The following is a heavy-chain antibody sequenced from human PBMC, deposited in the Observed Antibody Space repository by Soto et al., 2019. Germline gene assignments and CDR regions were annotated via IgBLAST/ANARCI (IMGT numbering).Heavy chain of an antibody. D-gene: IGHD3-10*01. CDR2: INPNSGGT. J-gene: IGHJ6*02. CDR1: GYTFTGYY. V-gene: IGHV1-2*02. Sequence: ATVGLSCKASGYTFTGYYMRWVRQGTGKGLEWMGWINPNSGGTNYAQKFQGRVTMTRDTSISTAYMELSRLRSDDTAVYYCARERGTGAMVRGVIILGGMDVWGQGTTVTVSS. CDR3: ARERGTGAMVRGVIILGGMDV.